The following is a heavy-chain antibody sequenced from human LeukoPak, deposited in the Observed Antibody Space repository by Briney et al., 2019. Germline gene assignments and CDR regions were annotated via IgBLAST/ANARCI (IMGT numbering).Heavy chain of an antibody. CDR3: AREGGMVRGVPFDY. J-gene: IGHJ4*02. CDR2: IYHSGST. V-gene: IGHV4-38-2*02. D-gene: IGHD3-10*01. Sequence: SETLSLTCTVSGYSISSGYYWGWIRQPPGKGLEGIGSIYHSGSTYYNPSLKSRVTISVDTSKNQFSLKLSSVIAADTAVYYCAREGGMVRGVPFDYWGQGTLVTVSS. CDR1: GYSISSGYY.